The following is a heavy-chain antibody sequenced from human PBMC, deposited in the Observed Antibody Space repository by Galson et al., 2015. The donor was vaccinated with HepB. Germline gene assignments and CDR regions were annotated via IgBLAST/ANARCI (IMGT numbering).Heavy chain of an antibody. CDR1: GFTFSSYG. CDR3: AKDFAGPDTYNWFDP. D-gene: IGHD6-13*01. Sequence: SLRLSCAASGFTFSSYGMHWVRQAPGKGLEWVAFIRYDGSNKYYADSVKGRFTISRDNSKNTLYLQMNSLRAEDTAVYYCAKDFAGPDTYNWFDPWGQGTLVTVSS. CDR2: IRYDGSNK. J-gene: IGHJ5*02. V-gene: IGHV3-30*02.